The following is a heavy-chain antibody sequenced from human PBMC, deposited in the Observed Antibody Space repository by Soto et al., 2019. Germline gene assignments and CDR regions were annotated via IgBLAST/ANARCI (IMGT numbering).Heavy chain of an antibody. Sequence: GGSLRLSCAASGFTFSSYAMSWVRQAPGKGLEWVSAISGSGGSTYYADSVKGRFTISRDNSKNTLYLQMNSLRAEDTAVYYCAKVRGTYYYDSSGYPSDYWGQGTLVTVSS. CDR2: ISGSGGST. D-gene: IGHD3-22*01. V-gene: IGHV3-23*01. CDR3: AKVRGTYYYDSSGYPSDY. J-gene: IGHJ4*02. CDR1: GFTFSSYA.